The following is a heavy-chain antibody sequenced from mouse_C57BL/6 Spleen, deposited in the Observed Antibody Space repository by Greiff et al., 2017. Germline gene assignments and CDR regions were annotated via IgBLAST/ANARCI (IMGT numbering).Heavy chain of an antibody. V-gene: IGHV1-82*01. CDR3: TRYLPYGNYFDY. CDR1: GYAFSSSW. J-gene: IGHJ2*01. Sequence: VQLQQSGPELVKPGASVKISCKASGYAFSSSWMNWVKQRPGPGLEWIGRIYPGDGDTTYNGKFKGKATLTADKSSSTAYKQLSSLTSEDSAVYCCTRYLPYGNYFDYWGQGTTLTVSS. CDR2: IYPGDGDT. D-gene: IGHD2-1*01.